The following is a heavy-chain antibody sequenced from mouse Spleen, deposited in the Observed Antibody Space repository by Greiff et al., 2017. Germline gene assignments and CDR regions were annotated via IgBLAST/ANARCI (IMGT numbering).Heavy chain of an antibody. CDR2: IHPSDSDT. V-gene: IGHV1-74*01. Sequence: QVQLQQPGAELVKPGASVKVSCKASGYTFTSYWMHWVKQRPGQGLEWIGRIHPSDSDTNYNQKFKGKATLTVDKSSSTAYMQLSSLTSEDSAVYYCAKEDDYDAWFAYWGQGTLVTVSA. CDR1: GYTFTSYW. D-gene: IGHD2-4*01. CDR3: AKEDDYDAWFAY. J-gene: IGHJ3*01.